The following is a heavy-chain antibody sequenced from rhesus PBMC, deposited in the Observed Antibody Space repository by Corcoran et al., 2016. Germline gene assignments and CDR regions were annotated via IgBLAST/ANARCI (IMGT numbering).Heavy chain of an antibody. Sequence: QLQLQESGPGLVKPSETLSVTCAVSGGSISSSYWSWIRQAPGKGLEWIGYIYGSGSSTNYNPALKSRVTLSVDTSKNQPSLKLSSVTTADTAVYYCARAPDGWNDGYYWGQGVLVTVSS. D-gene: IGHD1-14*01. J-gene: IGHJ4*01. CDR1: GGSISSSY. V-gene: IGHV4-169*01. CDR2: IYGSGSST. CDR3: ARAPDGWNDGYY.